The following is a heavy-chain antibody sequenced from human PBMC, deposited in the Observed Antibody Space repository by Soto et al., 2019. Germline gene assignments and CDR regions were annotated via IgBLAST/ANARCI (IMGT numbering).Heavy chain of an antibody. CDR3: ARQSGYDDRYYYYGMDV. V-gene: IGHV5-10-1*01. J-gene: IGHJ6*02. CDR1: GYSFSSYW. D-gene: IGHD5-12*01. CDR2: IDPSDSYT. Sequence: GESLKISCKGSGYSFSSYWISWVRQMPGKGLEWMGRIDPSDSYTNYSPSFQGHVTISADKSLSTAYLQWSSLKASDSAMYYCARQSGYDDRYYYYGMDVWGQGTTVTVSS.